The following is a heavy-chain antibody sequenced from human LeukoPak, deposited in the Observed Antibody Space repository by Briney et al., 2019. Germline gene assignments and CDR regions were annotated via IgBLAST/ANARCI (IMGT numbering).Heavy chain of an antibody. CDR3: ARTVGDAENWFDP. J-gene: IGHJ5*02. CDR1: GYTFTGYY. V-gene: IGHV1-2*02. D-gene: IGHD1-26*01. Sequence: ASVKVSCKASGYTFTGYYMHWVRQAPGQGLEWMGWINPNSGGTNYAQKFQGRVTMTRDTSISTAYMELSRLRSDDTAVYYCARTVGDAENWFDPWGQGTLVTVSS. CDR2: INPNSGGT.